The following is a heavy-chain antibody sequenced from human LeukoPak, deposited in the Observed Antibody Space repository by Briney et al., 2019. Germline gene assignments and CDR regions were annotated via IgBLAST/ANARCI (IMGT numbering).Heavy chain of an antibody. Sequence: GGSLRLSCAASGFTFSSYAMHWVRQAPGKGLEWVAVISYDGSNKYYADSVKGRFTISRDNSKNTLYLQMNSLRAEDTAVYYCARDKRAGYSSSWSHDYWGQGTLVTVSS. CDR3: ARDKRAGYSSSWSHDY. J-gene: IGHJ4*02. CDR2: ISYDGSNK. D-gene: IGHD6-13*01. CDR1: GFTFSSYA. V-gene: IGHV3-30-3*01.